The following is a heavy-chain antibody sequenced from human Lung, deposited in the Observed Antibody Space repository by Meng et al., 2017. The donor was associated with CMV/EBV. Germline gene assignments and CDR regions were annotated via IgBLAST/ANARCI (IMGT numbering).Heavy chain of an antibody. CDR2: IYYTGST. J-gene: IGHJ6*02. D-gene: IGHD5-12*01. V-gene: IGHV4-59*01. CDR3: ARATGGNGLVAYYYYGLAV. CDR1: GGSISGYY. Sequence: SETLSLTXAVSGGSISGYYWSWIRQPPGKGLEWIGYIYYTGSTNYNPSLKSRVTISLDTSKNQFSLKLRSVTAADTAVYYCARATGGNGLVAYYYYGLAVWGQWHTV.